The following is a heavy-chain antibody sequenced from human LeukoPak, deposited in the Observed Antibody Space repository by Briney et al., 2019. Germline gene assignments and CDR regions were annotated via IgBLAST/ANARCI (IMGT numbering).Heavy chain of an antibody. Sequence: GGSLRLSCAASGFTFSSYSMNWVRQAPGKGLEWVANIKEDGSDKYYVDSVKGRFTISRDNAKNSLFLQMNSLRAEDTAVYYCARDGDGYHYWGQGTLVTVSS. CDR2: IKEDGSDK. V-gene: IGHV3-7*01. CDR1: GFTFSSYS. J-gene: IGHJ4*02. D-gene: IGHD5-18*01. CDR3: ARDGDGYHY.